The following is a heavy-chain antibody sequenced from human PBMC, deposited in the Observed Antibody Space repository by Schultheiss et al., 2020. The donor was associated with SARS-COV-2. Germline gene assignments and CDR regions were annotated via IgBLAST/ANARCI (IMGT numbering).Heavy chain of an antibody. D-gene: IGHD5-18*01. J-gene: IGHJ5*02. Sequence: KISCKTSGYNFTNYAMHWVRQAPGQRLEWMGWINAANGYTKYSKKFQGRVLITSDTSASTAYMELTSLKSEDTAVYYCARHGENRYSYGNWFDPWGQGTLVTVSS. V-gene: IGHV1-3*01. CDR3: ARHGENRYSYGNWFDP. CDR2: INAANGYT. CDR1: GYNFTNYA.